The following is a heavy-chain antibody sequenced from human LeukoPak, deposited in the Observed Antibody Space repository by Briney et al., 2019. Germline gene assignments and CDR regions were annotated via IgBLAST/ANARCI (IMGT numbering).Heavy chain of an antibody. J-gene: IGHJ4*02. D-gene: IGHD3-22*01. CDR2: ISPNNGST. CDR1: GYTFTSYY. V-gene: IGHV1-2*02. Sequence: ASVKVSCKASGYTFTSYYMHWVRQAPGQGLEWMGIISPNNGSTSYAQKFQGRVTMTRDTSISTTYMELSRLRSDDTAVYYCASQPYYFDSSGYYDYWGQGTLVTVSS. CDR3: ASQPYYFDSSGYYDY.